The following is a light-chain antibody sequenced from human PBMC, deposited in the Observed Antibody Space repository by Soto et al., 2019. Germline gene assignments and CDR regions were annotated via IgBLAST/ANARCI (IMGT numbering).Light chain of an antibody. Sequence: EIVLTQSPGTLSLSPGERATLSCRPSQSVTRNSVAWYQQRPGQAPRLLIYDASTRATGIPDRFSGSGSGTDFTLTISRLEPEDFAVYYCQQRSNWPLTFGGGTKVDIK. V-gene: IGKV3D-20*02. J-gene: IGKJ4*01. CDR3: QQRSNWPLT. CDR1: QSVTRNS. CDR2: DAS.